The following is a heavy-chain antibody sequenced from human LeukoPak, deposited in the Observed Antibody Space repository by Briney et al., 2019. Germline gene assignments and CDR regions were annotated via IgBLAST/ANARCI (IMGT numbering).Heavy chain of an antibody. CDR2: VSYDGSAK. CDR1: GFTFSVYG. V-gene: IGHV3-30*18. J-gene: IGHJ6*03. D-gene: IGHD3-22*01. CDR3: AKDWNYYDTSVPFYYYYMEV. Sequence: GGSLRLSCAASGFTFSVYGMHWVRQAPGKGLEWVAVVSYDGSAKYYSDSVEGRFSISRDNSKNTVYLQMSSLRAEDTAVYFCAKDWNYYDTSVPFYYYYMEVWGKGTTVTVSS.